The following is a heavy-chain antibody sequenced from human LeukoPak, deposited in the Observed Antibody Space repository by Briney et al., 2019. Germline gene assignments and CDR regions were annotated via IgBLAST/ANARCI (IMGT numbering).Heavy chain of an antibody. J-gene: IGHJ4*02. CDR1: GGSISSYY. CDR3: ARGGGYASPIGY. D-gene: IGHD5-12*01. CDR2: IYYTGGT. Sequence: SETLSLTCTVSGGSISSYYWSWIRQPPGKGLEYIGYIYYTGGTNYNPSLKSRVTISVDTSKNQFSLKLSSVTAADTAVYYCARGGGYASPIGYWGQGALVTVSS. V-gene: IGHV4-59*01.